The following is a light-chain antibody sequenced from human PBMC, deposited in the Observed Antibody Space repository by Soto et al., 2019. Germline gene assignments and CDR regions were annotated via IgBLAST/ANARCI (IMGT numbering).Light chain of an antibody. Sequence: SYELTQPPSVSVAPGQTASITCGGNKIGSKSVHWYQQRPGQAPVVVIYYDTDRPSGVPERFSGSNSGNTATLTIRRVEAGDEADYYCQVWDSTSDHARVFGGGTKLTVL. J-gene: IGLJ2*01. CDR1: KIGSKS. CDR2: YDT. CDR3: QVWDSTSDHARV. V-gene: IGLV3-21*04.